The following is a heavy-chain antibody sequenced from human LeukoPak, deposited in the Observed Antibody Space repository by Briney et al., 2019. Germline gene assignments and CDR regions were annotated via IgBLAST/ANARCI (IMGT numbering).Heavy chain of an antibody. CDR2: INHSGST. Sequence: SETLSLTCAVYGGSFSGYYWSWIRQPPGKGLERIGEINHSGSTNYNPSLKSRVTIPVDTSKNQFSLKLSSMTAADTAVYYCARKCSSTNCYNYWGQGTLVTVSS. CDR1: GGSFSGYY. CDR3: ARKCSSTNCYNY. V-gene: IGHV4-34*01. J-gene: IGHJ4*02. D-gene: IGHD2-2*02.